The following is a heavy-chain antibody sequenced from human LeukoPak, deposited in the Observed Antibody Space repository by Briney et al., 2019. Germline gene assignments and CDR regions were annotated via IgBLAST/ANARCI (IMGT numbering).Heavy chain of an antibody. CDR1: GFTFSSYA. CDR3: AKAWEAAGTFDS. V-gene: IGHV3-23*01. D-gene: IGHD6-13*01. J-gene: IGHJ4*02. CDR2: IIGSGGDT. Sequence: GGSLRLSCAASGFTFSSYAMSWVRQAPGKGLESVSTIIGSGGDTFYADSVKGRFTISRDTSKNTLYVRMNSVRADDTAVYYCAKAWEAAGTFDSWGQGTLVTVSS.